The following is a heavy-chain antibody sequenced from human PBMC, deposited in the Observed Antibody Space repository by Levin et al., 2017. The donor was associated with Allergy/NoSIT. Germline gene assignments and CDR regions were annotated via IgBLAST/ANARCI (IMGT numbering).Heavy chain of an antibody. Sequence: LSQTLSLTCTVSGGSISSLFLNWGWIRQSPGKGLEWIATLSHSGTLYQNPSLRNRLTISIDSSQNRFSLKLTSVTAADTSTYYCARPICDGASCHFDSWGQGILVTVSS. CDR2: LSHSGTL. D-gene: IGHD2-2*01. CDR1: GGSISSLFLN. V-gene: IGHV4-39*02. CDR3: ARPICDGASCHFDS. J-gene: IGHJ4*02.